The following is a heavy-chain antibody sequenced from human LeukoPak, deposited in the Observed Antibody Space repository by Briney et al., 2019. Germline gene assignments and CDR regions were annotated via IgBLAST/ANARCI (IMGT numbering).Heavy chain of an antibody. D-gene: IGHD2-2*01. CDR2: ISFSGGST. V-gene: IGHV3-23*01. CDR3: AKSRCSTSCYGGDV. CDR1: GFTFSSYA. J-gene: IGHJ6*02. Sequence: GGSLRLSCAASGFTFSSYAMSWVRQAPGKGLEGVSGISFSGGSTYYADSVKGRFTISRDNSKNTLYLEMSSLRAEDTAGYSCAKSRCSTSCYGGDVWGQGTTVTVSS.